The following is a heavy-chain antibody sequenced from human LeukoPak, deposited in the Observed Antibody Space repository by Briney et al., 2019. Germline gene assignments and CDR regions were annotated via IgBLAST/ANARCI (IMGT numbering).Heavy chain of an antibody. CDR3: ARVEGDIVVVPAAPFDP. CDR1: GYTFTGYY. CDR2: INPNIGGT. J-gene: IGHJ5*02. V-gene: IGHV1-2*02. Sequence: ASVKVSCKASGYTFTGYYMHWVRQAPGQPLEWIGWINPNIGGTNYAQKFQGRVTMTRDTSISTAYMELSRLRSEATAAYYGARVEGDIVVVPAAPFDPWGQGTLVTVAS. D-gene: IGHD2-2*01.